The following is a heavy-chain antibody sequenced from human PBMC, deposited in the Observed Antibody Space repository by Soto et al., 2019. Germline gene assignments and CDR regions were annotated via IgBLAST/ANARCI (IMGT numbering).Heavy chain of an antibody. Sequence: EVQLVESGGGLVQPGRSLRLSCAVSGFTFDDYAMHWVRQAPGKGLEWVSSISWNRRSIGYADSVKGRFIISRDNAKKSLDLQMNSLRAEETALYYCAKDIKYGDYNEEPYLDYWGQGTLVTVSS. CDR1: GFTFDDYA. CDR3: AKDIKYGDYNEEPYLDY. J-gene: IGHJ4*02. D-gene: IGHD4-17*01. CDR2: ISWNRRSI. V-gene: IGHV3-9*01.